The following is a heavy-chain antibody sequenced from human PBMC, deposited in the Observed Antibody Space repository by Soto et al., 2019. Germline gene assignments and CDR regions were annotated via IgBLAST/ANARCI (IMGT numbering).Heavy chain of an antibody. Sequence: QVQLQESGPGLVKPSQTLSLSCSVSGGPISSGGYYWSWIRQHPGKGLEWVGYIYYTGNTYYNPSLKSRVTISADTSKNQFSLKLSSVTAADTAVYYCARLDGDGSFDYWGQGTLVTVSS. CDR1: GGPISSGGYY. D-gene: IGHD6-25*01. CDR2: IYYTGNT. J-gene: IGHJ4*02. V-gene: IGHV4-31*03. CDR3: ARLDGDGSFDY.